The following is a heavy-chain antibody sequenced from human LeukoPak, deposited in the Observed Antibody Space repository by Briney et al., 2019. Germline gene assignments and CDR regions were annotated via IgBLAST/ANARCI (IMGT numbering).Heavy chain of an antibody. CDR2: IKNDGSAT. CDR3: ARALPVAGTRGLVYYYYAMDV. J-gene: IGHJ6*02. CDR1: GFTFSTYW. Sequence: PGGSLRLSCAASGFTFSTYWMHWVRQAPGKGLVWVSRIKNDGSATSYADSVKGRFTISRDNAENTLYLQMNSLRAEDTAVYYCARALPVAGTRGLVYYYYAMDVWGQGTTVTVSS. D-gene: IGHD6-19*01. V-gene: IGHV3-74*01.